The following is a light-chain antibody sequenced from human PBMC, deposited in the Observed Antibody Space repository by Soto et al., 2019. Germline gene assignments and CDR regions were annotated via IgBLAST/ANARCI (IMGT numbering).Light chain of an antibody. CDR2: EVN. V-gene: IGLV2-8*01. J-gene: IGLJ3*02. CDR1: SSDVGAYNS. Sequence: QSVLTQPPSASGSPGQSVTISCTGTSSDVGAYNSGSWYQQHPGKAPRLMIYEVNKRPSGVPDRFSGSKSGNMASLTVSGVQAEDEADYYCNSHGGSNNFWVFGGGTKLTVL. CDR3: NSHGGSNNFWV.